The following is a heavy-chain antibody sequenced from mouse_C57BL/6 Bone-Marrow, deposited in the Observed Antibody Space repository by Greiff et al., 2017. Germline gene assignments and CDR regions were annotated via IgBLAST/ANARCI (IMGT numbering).Heavy chain of an antibody. Sequence: VQLQQPGAELVRPGSSVKLSCKASGYTFTSYWMDWVKQRPGQGLEWIGNIYPSDSETHYNQKFKDKATFTVDKSSSTAYMQLSFLTSEDSAVYICASYWDGGDYWGQGTTLTVSS. CDR3: ASYWDGGDY. J-gene: IGHJ2*01. CDR2: IYPSDSET. D-gene: IGHD4-1*01. V-gene: IGHV1-61*01. CDR1: GYTFTSYW.